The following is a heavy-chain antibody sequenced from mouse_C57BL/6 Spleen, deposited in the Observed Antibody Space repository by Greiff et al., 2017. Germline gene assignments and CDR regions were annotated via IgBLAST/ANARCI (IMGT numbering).Heavy chain of an antibody. V-gene: IGHV5-6*01. D-gene: IGHD3-3*01. CDR3: ARHGDGGAWFAY. J-gene: IGHJ3*01. CDR1: GFTFSSYG. Sequence: EVKLQESGGDLVKPGGSLKLSCAASGFTFSSYGMSWVRQTPDKRLEWVATISSGGSYTYYPDSVKGRFTISRDNAKNTLYLQMSSLKSEDTAMYYCARHGDGGAWFAYWGQGTLVTVSA. CDR2: ISSGGSYT.